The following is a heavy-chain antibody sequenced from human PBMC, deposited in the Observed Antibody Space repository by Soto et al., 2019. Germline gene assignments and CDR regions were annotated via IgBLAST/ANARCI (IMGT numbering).Heavy chain of an antibody. CDR2: IYYSGST. D-gene: IGHD3-3*01. Sequence: LSETLSLTCTVSGGSISSYYWSWIRQPPGKGLEWIGYIYYSGSTNYNPSLKSRVTISVDTSKNQFSLKLSSVTAADTAVYYCARGYDFWSGYHFDYWGQGXLVTVSS. CDR3: ARGYDFWSGYHFDY. J-gene: IGHJ4*02. V-gene: IGHV4-59*01. CDR1: GGSISSYY.